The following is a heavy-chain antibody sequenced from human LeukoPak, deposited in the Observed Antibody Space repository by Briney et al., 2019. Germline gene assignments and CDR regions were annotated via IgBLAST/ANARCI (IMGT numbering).Heavy chain of an antibody. Sequence: PGRSLRLSCAASGFTFSSYGMHWVRQAPGKGLEWVAVISYDGSNKYYADSVKGRFTISRDNSKNTLYLQMNSLRAEDTAVYYCVRGHSSSSNYFDYWGQGSLVTVSS. D-gene: IGHD6-6*01. CDR2: ISYDGSNK. CDR3: VRGHSSSSNYFDY. CDR1: GFTFSSYG. V-gene: IGHV3-30*03. J-gene: IGHJ4*02.